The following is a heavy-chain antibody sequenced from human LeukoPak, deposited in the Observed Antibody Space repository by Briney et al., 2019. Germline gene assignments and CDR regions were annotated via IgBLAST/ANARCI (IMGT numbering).Heavy chain of an antibody. Sequence: GASVKVSCKASGYTFTGYYMHWVRQAPGQGLEWMGWINPNSGGTNYAQKFQGRVTMTRDTSISTAYMELSRLRSDDTAVYYCARVLGGSSVDAFDIWGQGTMVTVSS. J-gene: IGHJ3*02. D-gene: IGHD3-16*01. CDR2: INPNSGGT. V-gene: IGHV1-2*02. CDR1: GYTFTGYY. CDR3: ARVLGGSSVDAFDI.